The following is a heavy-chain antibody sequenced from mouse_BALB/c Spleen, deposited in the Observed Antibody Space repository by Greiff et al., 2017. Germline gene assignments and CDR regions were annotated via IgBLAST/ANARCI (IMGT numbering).Heavy chain of an antibody. Sequence: EVQRVESGPSLVKPSQTLSLTCSVTGDSITSGYWNWIRKFPGNKLEYMGYISYSGSTYYNPSLKSRISITRDTSKNQYYLQLNSVTTEDTATYYCARSSYRYDGFAYWGQGTLVTVSA. J-gene: IGHJ3*01. D-gene: IGHD2-14*01. V-gene: IGHV3-8*02. CDR2: ISYSGST. CDR3: ARSSYRYDGFAY. CDR1: GDSITSGY.